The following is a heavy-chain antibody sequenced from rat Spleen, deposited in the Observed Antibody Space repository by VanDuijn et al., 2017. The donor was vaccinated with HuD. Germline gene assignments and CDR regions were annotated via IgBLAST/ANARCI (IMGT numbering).Heavy chain of an antibody. V-gene: IGHV5-31*01. J-gene: IGHJ4*01. CDR3: ARPHSSLYVMDA. CDR1: GFTFKNYW. D-gene: IGHD1-2*01. CDR2: ITNTGSST. Sequence: EVQLVESGGGLVQPGRSLKLSCVASGFTFKNYWMTWVRQAPGKGLEWVASITNTGSSTYYSDSVKGRFSISRLNAESTLYLQMNSLRSEDTATYYCARPHSSLYVMDAWGQGASVTVSS.